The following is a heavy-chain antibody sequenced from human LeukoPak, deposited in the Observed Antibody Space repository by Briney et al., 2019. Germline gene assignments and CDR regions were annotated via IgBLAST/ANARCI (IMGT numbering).Heavy chain of an antibody. CDR2: IYYSGST. D-gene: IGHD3-16*01. J-gene: IGHJ4*02. V-gene: IGHV4-34*01. Sequence: SETLSLTCAVYGGSFSGYYWSWIRQPPGKGLEWIGSIYYSGSTYYNPSLKSRVTISVDTSKNQFSLKLSSVTAADTAVYHCARDRGMITFGGVMKPSYFDYWGQGTLVTVSS. CDR3: ARDRGMITFGGVMKPSYFDY. CDR1: GGSFSGYY.